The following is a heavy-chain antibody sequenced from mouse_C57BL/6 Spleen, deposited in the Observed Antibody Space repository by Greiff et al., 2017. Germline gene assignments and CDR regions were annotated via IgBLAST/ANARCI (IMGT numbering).Heavy chain of an antibody. CDR2: IYPRSGNT. D-gene: IGHD2-4*01. CDR1: GYTFTSYG. Sequence: LVESGAELARPGASVKLSCKASGYTFTSYGISWVKQRTGQGLEWIGEIYPRSGNTYYNEKFKGKATLTADKSSSTAYMELRSLTSEDSAVYFCAGYYDYDGGYAMDYWGQGTSVTVSS. CDR3: AGYYDYDGGYAMDY. V-gene: IGHV1-81*01. J-gene: IGHJ4*01.